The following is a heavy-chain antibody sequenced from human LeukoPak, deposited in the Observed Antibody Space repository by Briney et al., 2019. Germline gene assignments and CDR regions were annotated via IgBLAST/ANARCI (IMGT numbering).Heavy chain of an antibody. D-gene: IGHD4-23*01. CDR2: IWYDGSNK. Sequence: PGRSLRLSCAASGFTFSNYGMHWVRQAPGKGLEWVALIWYDGSNKYYTDSVKGRLTISRDNSKDTLFLQMNSLRVGDTAVYYCAREGPRGNSQFDYWGQGTLVTVSS. CDR1: GFTFSNYG. V-gene: IGHV3-33*01. J-gene: IGHJ4*02. CDR3: AREGPRGNSQFDY.